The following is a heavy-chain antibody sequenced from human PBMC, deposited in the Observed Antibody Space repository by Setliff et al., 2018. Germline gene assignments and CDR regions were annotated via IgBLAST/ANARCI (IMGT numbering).Heavy chain of an antibody. V-gene: IGHV4-30-4*01. CDR1: GASISSGNYY. Sequence: KPSETLSLTCTVSGASISSGNYYWSWIRQPPGKGLERIAYISYSGNTYYNPALKSRVTMSVDTSKNQFSLKLSSVTAADTAVYFCARVVRHVFSGYPRDWGQGTLVTVSS. CDR2: ISYSGNT. CDR3: ARVVRHVFSGYPRD. J-gene: IGHJ4*02. D-gene: IGHD3-22*01.